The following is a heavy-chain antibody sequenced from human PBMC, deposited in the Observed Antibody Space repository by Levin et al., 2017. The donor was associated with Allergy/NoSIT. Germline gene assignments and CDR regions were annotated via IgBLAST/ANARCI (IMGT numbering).Heavy chain of an antibody. CDR1: GASVTNFIW. CDR3: ATMARSHYFDN. Sequence: PSETLSLTCAVSGASVTNFIWWGWIRQPPGKGLEWIGYIYHSGATQYNPSLKSRATLSVDSSKNQIFLTLRSLTAVDTAVYYWATMARSHYFDNWGQGTLVAVS. V-gene: IGHV4-28*01. CDR2: IYHSGAT. J-gene: IGHJ4*02.